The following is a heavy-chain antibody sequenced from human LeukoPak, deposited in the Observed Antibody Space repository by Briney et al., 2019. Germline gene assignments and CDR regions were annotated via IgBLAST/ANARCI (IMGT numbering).Heavy chain of an antibody. CDR1: AFTFSNYW. CDR2: INQDGSAK. CDR3: ARTSRASPGWRPRLKNAFDL. Sequence: PGGSLRLSCTASAFTFSNYWMSWVRQAPGKGLEWVASINQDGSAKDSVHSVEGRSIISRDNVKNSLYLQMDSLRAEDTAVYYCARTSRASPGWRPRLKNAFDLWGLGTLVTVSS. V-gene: IGHV3-7*03. J-gene: IGHJ3*01. D-gene: IGHD6-6*01.